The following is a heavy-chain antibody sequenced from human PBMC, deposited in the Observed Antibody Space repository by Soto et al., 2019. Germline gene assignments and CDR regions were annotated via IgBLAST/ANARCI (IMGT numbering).Heavy chain of an antibody. V-gene: IGHV4-39*01. CDR1: GDSISSSSYY. D-gene: IGHD6-13*01. J-gene: IGHJ5*02. CDR3: ARQAAAPGIDLWFDP. Sequence: SETLSLTCIVSGDSISSSSYYWVWIRQPPGKGLEWIGSIFYTGTTYYNPSLKSRVTVSVDTSKNQFSLKLDSVTAADTAVYYCARQAAAPGIDLWFDPWGQGTLVTVSS. CDR2: IFYTGTT.